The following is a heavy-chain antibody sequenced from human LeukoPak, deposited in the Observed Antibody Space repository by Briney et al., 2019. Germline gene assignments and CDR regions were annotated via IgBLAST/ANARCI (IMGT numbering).Heavy chain of an antibody. J-gene: IGHJ2*01. CDR3: ARDVNLLFFDV. CDR1: GFTFSTYV. CDR2: ISHDGTDT. D-gene: IGHD2/OR15-2a*01. Sequence: GGSLRLSCAASGFTFSTYVMHWVRKAPGRGRMWVSRISHDGTDTTYADSVKGRFTISRDNAKNTLYLQRNSLRADDTAVYYCARDVNLLFFDVWGRGSLVTVSS. V-gene: IGHV3-74*01.